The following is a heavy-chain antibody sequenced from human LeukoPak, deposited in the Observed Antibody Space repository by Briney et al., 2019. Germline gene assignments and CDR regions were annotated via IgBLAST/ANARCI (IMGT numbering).Heavy chain of an antibody. D-gene: IGHD1-26*01. V-gene: IGHV3-21*01. J-gene: IGHJ4*02. Sequence: GGSLPLLYAPSGFTLCTHTMIWVRQAPGKGLEWVSVISSGSSYIYFADSVKGRLTISRDNAKNSLFLQMNSLRAEDTAVDYCATDVWGSFDYWGRGTLVTVSS. CDR3: ATDVWGSFDY. CDR2: ISSGSSYI. CDR1: GFTLCTHT.